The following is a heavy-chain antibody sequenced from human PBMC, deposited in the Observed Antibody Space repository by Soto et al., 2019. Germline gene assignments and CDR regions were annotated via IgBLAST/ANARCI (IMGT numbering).Heavy chain of an antibody. D-gene: IGHD2-15*01. CDR3: ARDPPTPTSYCSGGSCYPDY. J-gene: IGHJ4*02. Sequence: GGSLRLSCAASGFTFSSYAMHWVRQAPGKGLEWVAVISYDGSNKYYADSVKGRFTISRDNSKNTLYLQMNSLRAEDTAVYYCARDPPTPTSYCSGGSCYPDYWGQGTLVTVSS. V-gene: IGHV3-30-3*01. CDR2: ISYDGSNK. CDR1: GFTFSSYA.